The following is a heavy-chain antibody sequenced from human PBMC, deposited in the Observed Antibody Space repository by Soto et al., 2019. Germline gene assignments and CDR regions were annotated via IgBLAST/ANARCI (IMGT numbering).Heavy chain of an antibody. CDR1: SGSMSGYY. CDR3: ARAGDYDFWSGYSNDAFDI. V-gene: IGHV4-59*01. J-gene: IGHJ3*02. D-gene: IGHD3-3*01. CDR2: IYYSGST. Sequence: SETLSLTCTVSSGSMSGYYGNWIRQHPGKGLEWIGYIYYSGSTNYNPSLKSRVTISVDTSKNQFSLKLSSVTAADTAVYYCARAGDYDFWSGYSNDAFDIWGQGTMVTVSS.